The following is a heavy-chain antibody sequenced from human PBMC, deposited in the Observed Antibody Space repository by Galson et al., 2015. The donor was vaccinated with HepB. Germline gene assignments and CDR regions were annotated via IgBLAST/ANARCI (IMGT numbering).Heavy chain of an antibody. D-gene: IGHD1-1*01. CDR1: GFTFSSYA. V-gene: IGHV3-23*01. Sequence: SLRLSCAASGFTFSSYAMSWVRQAPGKGLEWVSSVSGSGGSTYYADSVKGRFTISRDNSKNTLYLQMNSLRAEDTAVYYCTCEERVKGLFDSWGQGTLVTVSS. CDR2: VSGSGGST. J-gene: IGHJ4*02. CDR3: TCEERVKGLFDS.